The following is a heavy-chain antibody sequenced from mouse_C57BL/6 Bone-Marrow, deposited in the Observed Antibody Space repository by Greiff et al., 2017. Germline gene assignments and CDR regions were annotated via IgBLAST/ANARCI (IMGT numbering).Heavy chain of an antibody. D-gene: IGHD2-4*01. Sequence: VQLKESGGGLVQPGGSLSLSCAASGFTFTDYYMSWVRQPPGKALEWLGFIRNKANGYTTEYSASVKGRFTISRDNSQSILYLQMNALRAEDSATYYCARYGDYVYYYAMDYWGQGTSVTVSS. V-gene: IGHV7-3*01. CDR3: ARYGDYVYYYAMDY. CDR2: IRNKANGYTT. J-gene: IGHJ4*01. CDR1: GFTFTDYY.